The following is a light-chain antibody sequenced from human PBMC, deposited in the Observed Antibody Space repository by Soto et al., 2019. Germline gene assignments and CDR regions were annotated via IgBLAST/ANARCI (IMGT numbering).Light chain of an antibody. CDR2: AAS. CDR3: QQYTYWPIT. J-gene: IGKJ5*01. CDR1: QSINSN. Sequence: EVLMTQSPATLSVSPGDRATLSCRASQSINSNLSWYQQQPVQAPRLLIYAASTRATAVPDRFSGSGSGTDFTLTITSLQSDDFAVYCCQQYTYWPITFGQGTRLEIK. V-gene: IGKV3-15*01.